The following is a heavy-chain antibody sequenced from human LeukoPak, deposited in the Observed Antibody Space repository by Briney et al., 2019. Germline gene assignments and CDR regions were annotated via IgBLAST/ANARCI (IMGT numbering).Heavy chain of an antibody. CDR3: ARGPRIVGAMGAFGY. CDR2: ISAYNGNT. V-gene: IGHV1-18*01. J-gene: IGHJ4*02. D-gene: IGHD1-26*01. Sequence: ASVKVSCKASGYTFTSYGISWVRQAPGQGLEWMGWISAYNGNTNYAQKLQGRVTMTTDTSTSTAYMELRSLRSDDTAVYYCARGPRIVGAMGAFGYWGQGTLVTVSS. CDR1: GYTFTSYG.